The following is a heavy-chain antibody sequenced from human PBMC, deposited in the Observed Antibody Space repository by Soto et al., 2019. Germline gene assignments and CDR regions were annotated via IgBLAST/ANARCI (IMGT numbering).Heavy chain of an antibody. J-gene: IGHJ6*02. CDR3: ARDLDTAMARVPLNYYYGMDV. CDR1: GYSFTSYA. Sequence: ASVKVSCKASGYSFTSYAIHWVRQAPGQRLEWMGWINAGNGNTKYSQKFQGRVTITRDTSASTAYMELSSLRSEDTAVYYCARDLDTAMARVPLNYYYGMDVWGQGTTVTVSS. D-gene: IGHD5-18*01. V-gene: IGHV1-3*01. CDR2: INAGNGNT.